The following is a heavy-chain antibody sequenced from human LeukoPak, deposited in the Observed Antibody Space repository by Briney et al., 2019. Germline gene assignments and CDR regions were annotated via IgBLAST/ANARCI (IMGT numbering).Heavy chain of an antibody. Sequence: VASVKVSCKASGYTFTSYDINWVRQATGQGLEWMGWMNPNSGNTGYAQKFQGRVTMTRDMSTSTVYMELSSLRSEDTAVYYCARDSSGYDWGLHYWGQGTLVTVSS. CDR2: MNPNSGNT. J-gene: IGHJ4*02. D-gene: IGHD5-12*01. CDR3: ARDSSGYDWGLHY. CDR1: GYTFTSYD. V-gene: IGHV1-8*01.